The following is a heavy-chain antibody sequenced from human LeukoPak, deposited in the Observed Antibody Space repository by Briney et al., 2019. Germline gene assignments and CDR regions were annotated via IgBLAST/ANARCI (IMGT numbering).Heavy chain of an antibody. J-gene: IGHJ4*02. Sequence: PGGSLRLSCAASGFTFSRYWMSWVRQAPGKGLEWVSSISSSSSYIYYADSVKGRFTISRDNAKNSLYLQMNSLRAEDTAVYYCARDLPMVRGLSGFDYWGQGTLVTVSS. CDR3: ARDLPMVRGLSGFDY. V-gene: IGHV3-21*01. D-gene: IGHD3-10*01. CDR1: GFTFSRYW. CDR2: ISSSSSYI.